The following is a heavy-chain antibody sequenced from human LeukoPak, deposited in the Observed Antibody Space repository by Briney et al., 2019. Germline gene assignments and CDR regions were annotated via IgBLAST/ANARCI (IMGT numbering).Heavy chain of an antibody. CDR2: IYYSGSI. J-gene: IGHJ3*02. V-gene: IGHV4-59*04. D-gene: IGHD2-15*01. CDR1: GGSISSYY. CDR3: ARIALNAFDI. Sequence: SETLSLTCTVSGGSISSYYWSWIRQPPGKGLEWIGYIYYSGSIYYNPSLKSRVTMSVDTSKNQFSLKLSSVTAVDTAVYYCARIALNAFDIWGQGTMVTVSS.